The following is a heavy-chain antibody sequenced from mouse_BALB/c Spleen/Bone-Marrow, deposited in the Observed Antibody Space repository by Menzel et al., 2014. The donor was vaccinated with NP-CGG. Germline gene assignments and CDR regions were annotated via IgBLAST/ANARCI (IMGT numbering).Heavy chain of an antibody. J-gene: IGHJ4*01. V-gene: IGHV5-17*02. CDR3: ARKGAMITHYYAMDY. CDR1: GFTSSSFG. D-gene: IGHD2-4*01. Sequence: EVKLVESGGGLVQPGGSRKLSCAASGFTSSSFGMHWVRQAPEKGLEWVAYISNGSSPIYYADTVKGRFTISRDNPKNTLFLQMTSLRSEDTAMYYCARKGAMITHYYAMDYWGQGTSVTVSS. CDR2: ISNGSSPI.